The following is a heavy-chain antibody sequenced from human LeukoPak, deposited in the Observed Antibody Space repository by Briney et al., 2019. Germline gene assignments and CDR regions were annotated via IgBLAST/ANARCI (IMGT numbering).Heavy chain of an antibody. CDR1: GFTFSSYW. CDR3: ARDLRSGSYVVFDY. CDR2: IRQDGSEK. J-gene: IGHJ4*02. Sequence: GSLRLSCAASGFTFSSYWMSWVRQAPGKGLEWVANIRQDGSEKYYVDSVKGRFTISRDNAKNSLYLQMNSLRAEDTAVYYCARDLRSGSYVVFDYWGQGTLVTVSS. V-gene: IGHV3-7*01. D-gene: IGHD1-26*01.